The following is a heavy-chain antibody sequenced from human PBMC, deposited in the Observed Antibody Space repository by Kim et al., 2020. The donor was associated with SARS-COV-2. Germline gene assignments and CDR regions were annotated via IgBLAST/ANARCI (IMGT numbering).Heavy chain of an antibody. CDR3: ARGAYYGSGSYYDRQYYYYGMDV. V-gene: IGHV4-61*01. Sequence: SETLSLTCTVSGGSVSSGSYYWSWIRQPPGKGLEWIGYIYYSGSTNYNPSLKSRVTISVDTSKNQFSLKLSSVTAADTAVYYCARGAYYGSGSYYDRQYYYYGMDVWGQGTTVTVSS. CDR2: IYYSGST. J-gene: IGHJ6*02. CDR1: GGSVSSGSYY. D-gene: IGHD3-10*01.